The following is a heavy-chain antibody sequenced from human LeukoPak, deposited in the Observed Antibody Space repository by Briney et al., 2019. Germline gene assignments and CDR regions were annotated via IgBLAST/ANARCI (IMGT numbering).Heavy chain of an antibody. Sequence: SETLSLTCTISGGSISSYYWSWIRQPAGKGLEWIGRIYTSGSTNYNPSLKSRVTMSVDTSKNQFSLKLRSVTAADTAVYYCARGLHYYGSGSYHDYWGQGTLVTVSS. D-gene: IGHD3-10*01. J-gene: IGHJ4*02. V-gene: IGHV4-4*07. CDR3: ARGLHYYGSGSYHDY. CDR1: GGSISSYY. CDR2: IYTSGST.